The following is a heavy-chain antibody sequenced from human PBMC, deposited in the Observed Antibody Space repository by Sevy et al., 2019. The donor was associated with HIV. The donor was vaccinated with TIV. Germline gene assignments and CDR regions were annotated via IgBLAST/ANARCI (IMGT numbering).Heavy chain of an antibody. CDR1: GGSFSGYY. CDR2: INHSGST. J-gene: IGHJ3*02. CDR3: ARTVLLWFGEVRAFDI. D-gene: IGHD3-10*01. Sequence: SETLSLTCAVYGGSFSGYYWSWIRQPPGKGLEWIGEINHSGSTNYNPPLKSRVTISVDTSKNQFSLKLSSVTAADTAVYYCARTVLLWFGEVRAFDIWGQGTMVTVSS. V-gene: IGHV4-34*01.